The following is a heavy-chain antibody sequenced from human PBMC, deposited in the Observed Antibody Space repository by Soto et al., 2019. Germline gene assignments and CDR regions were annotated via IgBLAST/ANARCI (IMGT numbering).Heavy chain of an antibody. J-gene: IGHJ6*02. V-gene: IGHV3-74*01. Sequence: EVQLVESGGGLVQPGGSLRLSCAASGFTFSSYWMHWVRQAPGKGLVWVSRINSDGRSTSYADSVKGRFTISRDNAKNTLYLHVNSLRAEDTAVYYCAREEGAAFYYDGMDVCGQGTTVTVS. CDR2: INSDGRST. CDR1: GFTFSSYW. CDR3: AREEGAAFYYDGMDV.